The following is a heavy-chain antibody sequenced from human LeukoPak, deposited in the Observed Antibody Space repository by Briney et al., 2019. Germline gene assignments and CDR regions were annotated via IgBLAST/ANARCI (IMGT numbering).Heavy chain of an antibody. J-gene: IGHJ3*02. CDR2: IIPIFGTA. D-gene: IGHD2-15*01. V-gene: IGHV1-69*13. CDR1: GGTFSSYA. CDR3: ALGYCSGGSCYAAFDI. Sequence: ASVKVSCKASGGTFSSYAISWVRQAPGQGLEWMGGIIPIFGTANYAQKFQGRVTITADESASTAYMELSSLRSEDTAVYYCALGYCSGGSCYAAFDIWGQGTMVTVSS.